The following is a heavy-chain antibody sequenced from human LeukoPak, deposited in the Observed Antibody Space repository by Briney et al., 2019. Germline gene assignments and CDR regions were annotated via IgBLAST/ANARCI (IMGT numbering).Heavy chain of an antibody. D-gene: IGHD5-12*01. CDR3: AKSAGVATIYFDS. Sequence: PGGSLRLSCTASGFAFRSYAMAWVRQAPGKGLEGVAAIGSDGDRVHEDSVKGRFTISRDNSKSTLYLQMDNLGAEDTAVYFCAKSAGVATIYFDSWGQGALVTVSS. CDR1: GFAFRSYA. V-gene: IGHV3-23*01. CDR2: IGSDGDR. J-gene: IGHJ4*02.